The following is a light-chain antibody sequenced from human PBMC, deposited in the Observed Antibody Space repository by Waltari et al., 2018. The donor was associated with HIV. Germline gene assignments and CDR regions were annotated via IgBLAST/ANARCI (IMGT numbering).Light chain of an antibody. J-gene: IGKJ2*01. CDR3: MQATQFPYT. Sequence: EIVMTQTPLSSAVTLGQPASISCRSSQSLVNTDGNTYLSWLHQRPGQPPRLLIYTISNRFSGVPDRFSGSGAGTDFTLKISRVELEDVGVYYCMQATQFPYTFGRGTRLEIK. V-gene: IGKV2-24*01. CDR2: TIS. CDR1: QSLVNTDGNTY.